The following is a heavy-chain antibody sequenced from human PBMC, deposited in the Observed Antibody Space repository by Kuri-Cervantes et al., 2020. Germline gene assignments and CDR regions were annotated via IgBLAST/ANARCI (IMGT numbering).Heavy chain of an antibody. CDR1: GYTFTSYD. V-gene: IGHV1-8*01. CDR3: ARSYSTAIAKWGIYYYGMDV. Sequence: ASVKVSCKASGYTFTSYDINWVRQATGQGLEWMGWMNPNSGNTGYAQKFQGRVTMTRNTSISTAYMELSSLRSEDTAVYYCARSYSTAIAKWGIYYYGMDVWGQGTTVTVSS. D-gene: IGHD5-18*01. CDR2: MNPNSGNT. J-gene: IGHJ6*02.